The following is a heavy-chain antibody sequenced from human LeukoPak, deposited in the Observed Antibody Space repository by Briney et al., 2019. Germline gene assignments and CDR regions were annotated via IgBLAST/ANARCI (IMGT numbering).Heavy chain of an antibody. CDR3: ARVGVQIGVVPAATTQTTYYYYMDV. J-gene: IGHJ6*03. D-gene: IGHD2-2*01. Sequence: SETLSLTCAVYGGSFSGYYWSWIRQPPGKGLEWIGEINHSGSTNYSPPLKSRVTMSVDTSKNQFSLKLSSVTAADTAMYYCARVGVQIGVVPAATTQTTYYYYMDVWDKGTTVTVSS. CDR2: INHSGST. V-gene: IGHV4-34*01. CDR1: GGSFSGYY.